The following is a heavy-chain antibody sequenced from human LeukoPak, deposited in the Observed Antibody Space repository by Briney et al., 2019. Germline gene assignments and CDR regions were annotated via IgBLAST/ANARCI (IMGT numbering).Heavy chain of an antibody. CDR2: INHSGST. Sequence: SETLSLTCAVYGGSFSGYYWSWIRQPPGKGLEWIGEINHSGSTNYNPSLKSRVTISVDTSKNQFSLKLSSVTAADTAVYYCARSAEKFDAFDIWGQGTMVTVSS. J-gene: IGHJ3*02. CDR3: ARSAEKFDAFDI. V-gene: IGHV4-34*01. CDR1: GGSFSGYY.